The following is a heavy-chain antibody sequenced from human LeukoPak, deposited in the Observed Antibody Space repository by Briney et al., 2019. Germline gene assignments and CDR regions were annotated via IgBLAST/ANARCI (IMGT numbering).Heavy chain of an antibody. CDR3: ASGLELDY. J-gene: IGHJ4*02. CDR1: GFTFRSYW. V-gene: IGHV3-7*03. CDR2: IKQDGSEK. Sequence: GGSLRLSCAASGFTFRSYWMRWVRQAPGKGLEWVANIKQDGSEKNYVDSVKGRFTISRDNAKNSLYLQMNSLRAEGTAVYYCASGLELDYWGQGTLVTVSS.